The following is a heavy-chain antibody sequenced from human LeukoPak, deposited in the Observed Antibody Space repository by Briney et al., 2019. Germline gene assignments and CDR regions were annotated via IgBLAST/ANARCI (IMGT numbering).Heavy chain of an antibody. CDR1: GGSFSGYY. CDR2: INHSGST. CDR3: ARGRDYDSSGYYGDV. J-gene: IGHJ6*02. D-gene: IGHD3-22*01. V-gene: IGHV4-34*01. Sequence: PSETLSLTCAVYGGSFSGYYWSWFRQPPGKGLEWIGEINHSGSTNYNPSLKSRVTISVDTSKNQFCLKLSSVAAADTAVYYCARGRDYDSSGYYGDVWGQGTTVTVSS.